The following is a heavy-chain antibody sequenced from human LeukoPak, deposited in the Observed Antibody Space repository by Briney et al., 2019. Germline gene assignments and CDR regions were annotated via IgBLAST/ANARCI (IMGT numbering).Heavy chain of an antibody. Sequence: GGSLRLSCAASGFTFSSYAMHWVRQAPGKGLEYVSAISSDGCSTYYADSVKGRFTISRDNSKNTLYLQMNSLSAEDTAVHYCVRVWGQVADLWGQGTLLTVSS. CDR3: VRVWGQVADL. CDR1: GFTFSSYA. V-gene: IGHV3-64*04. D-gene: IGHD3-16*01. CDR2: ISSDGCST. J-gene: IGHJ5*02.